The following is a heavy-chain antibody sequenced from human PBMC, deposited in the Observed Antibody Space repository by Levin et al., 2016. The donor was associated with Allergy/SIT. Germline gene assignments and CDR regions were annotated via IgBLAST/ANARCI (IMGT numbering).Heavy chain of an antibody. V-gene: IGHV3-11*04. CDR3: GHLDDHGIFDY. Sequence: GESLKISCEASGFTFRDHYMTWIRQAPGKGLEWVSHISNTGNTIYYADPVKGRFTISRDNTNNSLYLQMNSLRVEDTAVYYCGHLDDHGIFDYWGQGILVTVSS. D-gene: IGHD1-1*01. CDR2: ISNTGNTI. CDR1: GFTFRDHY. J-gene: IGHJ4*02.